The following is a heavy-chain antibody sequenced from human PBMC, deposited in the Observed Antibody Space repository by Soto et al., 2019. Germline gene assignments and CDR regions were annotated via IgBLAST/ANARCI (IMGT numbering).Heavy chain of an antibody. CDR2: INPNSGGT. CDR1: GYTFTGYY. D-gene: IGHD2-21*02. V-gene: IGHV1-2*02. Sequence: RASVKVSCKASGYTFTGYYMHWVRQAPGQGLEWMGWINPNSGGTNYAQKFQGRVTMTRDTSISTAYMELSRLRSDDTAVYYCAREKYCGGDCYYFDYWGQGTLVTVSS. CDR3: AREKYCGGDCYYFDY. J-gene: IGHJ4*02.